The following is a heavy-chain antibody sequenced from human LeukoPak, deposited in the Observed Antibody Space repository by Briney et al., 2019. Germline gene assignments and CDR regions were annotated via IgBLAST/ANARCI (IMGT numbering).Heavy chain of an antibody. J-gene: IGHJ4*02. CDR3: ARGVRIAVAGNIDY. Sequence: GGSLRLSCAASGFTFRSYAMHWVRQAPGKGLEWEAAISYDGSNKKYADSVKGRFTISRDNSKNTLYLQMNSLRAEDTAVYYCARGVRIAVAGNIDYWGQGTLVTVSS. V-gene: IGHV3-30*04. D-gene: IGHD6-19*01. CDR1: GFTFRSYA. CDR2: ISYDGSNK.